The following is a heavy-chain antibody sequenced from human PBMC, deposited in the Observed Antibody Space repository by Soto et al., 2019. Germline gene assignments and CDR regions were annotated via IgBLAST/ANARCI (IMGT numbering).Heavy chain of an antibody. CDR1: GFTFSSYW. V-gene: IGHV3-7*01. Sequence: SLRLSCAASGFTFSSYWMSWVRQAPGKGLEWVANIKQDGSEKYYVDSVKGRFTISRDNAKNSLYLQMNSLRAEDTAVYYCARENTIFGVVRMDVWGQGTTVTVSS. D-gene: IGHD3-3*01. CDR2: IKQDGSEK. J-gene: IGHJ6*02. CDR3: ARENTIFGVVRMDV.